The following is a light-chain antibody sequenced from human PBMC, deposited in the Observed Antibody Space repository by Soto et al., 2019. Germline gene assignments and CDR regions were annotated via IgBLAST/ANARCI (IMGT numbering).Light chain of an antibody. Sequence: DIQMTQSPSTLSASVGDRVTITCRASQSISSWLAWYQQKPGKAPKLLIYKASSLESGVPSRFSRSGSGTNVTPANSTPKADDFATYYGQQYYSYPWKFVKGTKVEIK. CDR3: QQYYSYPWK. V-gene: IGKV1-5*03. CDR1: QSISSW. J-gene: IGKJ1*01. CDR2: KAS.